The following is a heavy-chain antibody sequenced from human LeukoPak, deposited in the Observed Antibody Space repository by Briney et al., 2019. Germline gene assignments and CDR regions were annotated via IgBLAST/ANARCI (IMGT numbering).Heavy chain of an antibody. Sequence: ASVKVSCKASGYTFTNYYISWVRQATGQGLEWMGWMNPAGDDAGYAQKFQGRMTLTRDTSVSTVYMELSSLRSEDTAVYYCARHLGGNIVVDLEYWGQGTLVTVSS. D-gene: IGHD2-2*01. CDR2: MNPAGDDA. CDR3: ARHLGGNIVVDLEY. CDR1: GYTFTNYY. J-gene: IGHJ4*02. V-gene: IGHV1-8*01.